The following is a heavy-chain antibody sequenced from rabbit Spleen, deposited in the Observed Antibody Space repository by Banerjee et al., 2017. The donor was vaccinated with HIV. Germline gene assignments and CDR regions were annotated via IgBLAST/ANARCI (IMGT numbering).Heavy chain of an antibody. CDR2: IYTGSSGIT. CDR1: GFSFSSSYY. V-gene: IGHV1S45*01. J-gene: IGHJ4*01. D-gene: IGHD8-1*01. Sequence: QERLVESGGGLVQPEGSLALTCTASGFSFSSSYYMCWVRQAPGKGLEWIACIYTGSSGITYYANWVISRFTITSNTNQNTVDLKMTSLTAADTATYFCARNLENYTGSSYLDLWGPGTLVTVS. CDR3: ARNLENYTGSSYLDL.